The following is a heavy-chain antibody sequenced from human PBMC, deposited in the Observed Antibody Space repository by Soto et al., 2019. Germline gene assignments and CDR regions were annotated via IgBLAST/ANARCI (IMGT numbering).Heavy chain of an antibody. J-gene: IGHJ4*02. Sequence: GGSLRLSCASSGFTFSSYAMSWVRQAPGKGLEWVSAISGSGGSTYYADSVKGRFTISRDNSKNTLYLQMNSLRAEDTAVYYCAKGSDTHIVVVVAAIPGFDYWGQGTLVTVSS. CDR3: AKGSDTHIVVVVAAIPGFDY. D-gene: IGHD2-15*01. CDR2: ISGSGGST. V-gene: IGHV3-23*01. CDR1: GFTFSSYA.